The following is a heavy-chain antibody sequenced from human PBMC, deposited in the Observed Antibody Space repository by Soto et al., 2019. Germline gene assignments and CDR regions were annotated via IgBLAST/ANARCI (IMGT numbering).Heavy chain of an antibody. CDR1: GGTFSSYA. J-gene: IGHJ4*02. CDR3: ASEMATNGPFDY. D-gene: IGHD5-12*01. Sequence: SVKVSCKASGGTFSSYAISWVRQAPGQGLEWMGGIIPIFGTANYAQKFQGRVTITADESTSTAYMELSSLRSEDTAVYYCASEMATNGPFDYWGQGTLVTVSS. CDR2: IIPIFGTA. V-gene: IGHV1-69*13.